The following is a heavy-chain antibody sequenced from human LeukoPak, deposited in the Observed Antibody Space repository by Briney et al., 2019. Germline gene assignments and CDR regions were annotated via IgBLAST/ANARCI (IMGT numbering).Heavy chain of an antibody. CDR1: GFTFSSYA. J-gene: IGHJ6*02. CDR2: ISGSGGST. Sequence: GVSLRLSCAASGFTFSSYAMSWVRQAPGKGLEWVSAISGSGGSTYYADSVKGRFTISRDNSKNTLYLQMNSLRAEDTAVYYCAKGGLRYFDWFQLSYYYGMDVWGQGTTVTVSS. V-gene: IGHV3-23*01. D-gene: IGHD3-9*01. CDR3: AKGGLRYFDWFQLSYYYGMDV.